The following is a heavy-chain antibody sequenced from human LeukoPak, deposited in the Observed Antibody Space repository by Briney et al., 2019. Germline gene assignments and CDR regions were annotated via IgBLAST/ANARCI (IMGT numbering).Heavy chain of an antibody. CDR1: GYTFTSNY. J-gene: IGHJ5*02. Sequence: ASVKVSCTAFGYTFTSNYMHWVRQAPGQGPEWMGVISPSGGSTTYAQKLKGRVTMTRDMSTSTDYLQLSSLRSEDTAVYYCARDNSVRDEAWWFNPWGQGTLVTVSS. CDR3: ARDNSVRDEAWWFNP. V-gene: IGHV1-46*04. CDR2: ISPSGGST. D-gene: IGHD5-24*01.